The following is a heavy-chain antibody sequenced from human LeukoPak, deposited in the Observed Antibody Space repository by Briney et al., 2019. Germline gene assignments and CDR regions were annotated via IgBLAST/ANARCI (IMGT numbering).Heavy chain of an antibody. CDR1: GGSISSGGYS. Sequence: SETLSLTCAVSGGSISSGGYSWSWIRQPPGKGLEWIGYIYNSGNTNYNPSLKSRVTMSVDTSKNQFSLKLSSVTAADTAVYYCARDRYALTFDYWGQGTLVTVSS. J-gene: IGHJ4*02. CDR2: IYNSGNT. D-gene: IGHD3-16*01. V-gene: IGHV4-61*08. CDR3: ARDRYALTFDY.